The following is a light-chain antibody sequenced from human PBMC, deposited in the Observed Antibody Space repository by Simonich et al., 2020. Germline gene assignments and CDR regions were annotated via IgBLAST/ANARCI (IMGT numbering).Light chain of an antibody. V-gene: IGKV4-1*01. Sequence: DIVMTQSPDSLAVSLGERATLNCKSSQSVLYSSNNKNYLAWYQQKPGQPPKLLMYWASTRESGVPDRFSGSGSGTDFTLTISSLQAEDVAVYYCQQYYSTPITFGGGTKVEIK. J-gene: IGKJ4*01. CDR3: QQYYSTPIT. CDR2: WAS. CDR1: QSVLYSSNNKNY.